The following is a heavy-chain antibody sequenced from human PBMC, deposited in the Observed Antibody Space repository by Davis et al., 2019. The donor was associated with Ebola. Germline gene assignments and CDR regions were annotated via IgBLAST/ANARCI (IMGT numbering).Heavy chain of an antibody. CDR3: ARARYYDYIWGSYRPTAYFDY. J-gene: IGHJ4*02. CDR2: ISSSGSTI. V-gene: IGHV3-48*02. Sequence: GGSLRLSCAASGFTFDDYTMHWVRQAPGKGLEWVSYISSSGSTIYYADSVKGRFTISRDNAKNSLYLQMNSLRDEDTAVYYCARARYYDYIWGSYRPTAYFDYWGQGTLVTVSS. CDR1: GFTFDDYT. D-gene: IGHD3-16*02.